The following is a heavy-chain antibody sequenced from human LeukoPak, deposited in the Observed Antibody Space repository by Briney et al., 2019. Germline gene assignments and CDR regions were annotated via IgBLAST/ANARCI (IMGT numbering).Heavy chain of an antibody. D-gene: IGHD2-15*01. CDR2: IRFDGDDE. CDR3: TGGGGYSSGERCYGHYSMDV. CDR1: GVTFSSYG. Sequence: PGGSLRLSCAASGVTFSSYGMHWVRQAPGKVLEWVAYIRFDGDDEHYLDSVKGRFSISRDNPRNTLYLQMNGLRPEDTAVYYCTGGGGYSSGERCYGHYSMDVWGQGTTVTVSS. J-gene: IGHJ6*02. V-gene: IGHV3-30*02.